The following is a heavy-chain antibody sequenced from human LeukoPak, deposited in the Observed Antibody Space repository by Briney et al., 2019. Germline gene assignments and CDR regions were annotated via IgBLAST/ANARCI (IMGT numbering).Heavy chain of an antibody. CDR3: AREGGPYRPLDY. CDR2: IYHGGAI. V-gene: IGHV4-4*02. Sequence: SGTLSLTCAVSGASITSNHWWSWARQAPGEGLEWIGEIYHGGAITYNPSLKSRVTMSVDKSKNEFSLSLRSVTAADTAVYYCAREGGPYRPLDYSGQGTLVTVSS. J-gene: IGHJ4*02. CDR1: GASITSNHW.